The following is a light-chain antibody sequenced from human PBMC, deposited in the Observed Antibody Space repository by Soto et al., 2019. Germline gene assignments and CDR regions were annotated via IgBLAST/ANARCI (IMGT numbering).Light chain of an antibody. CDR2: WAS. CDR1: QSVLYSSNNKNY. CDR3: KQYYNTPWT. J-gene: IGKJ1*01. Sequence: DIVMTQSPDSLAVSLGERATINCKSSQSVLYSSNNKNYLAWYQQKPGQPPKLLIYWASTRESGVPDRFSVSGSGTDFTLAISSLQAEDVAIYYCKQYYNTPWTFGQGTKVEIK. V-gene: IGKV4-1*01.